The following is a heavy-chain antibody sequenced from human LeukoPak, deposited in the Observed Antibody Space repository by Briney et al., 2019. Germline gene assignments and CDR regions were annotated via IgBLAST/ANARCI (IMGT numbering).Heavy chain of an antibody. CDR2: ISRTSESI. Sequence: GGSLRLSCAASGFTFNTYSMSWVRQAPGKGLEWVSIISRTSESIFYADSVKGRFTISRDNAKNSLYLQMNGLRAEDTAAYYCARGATDTTRWFDPWGQGTLVTVAS. CDR3: ARGATDTTRWFDP. D-gene: IGHD1-7*01. V-gene: IGHV3-21*01. CDR1: GFTFNTYS. J-gene: IGHJ5*02.